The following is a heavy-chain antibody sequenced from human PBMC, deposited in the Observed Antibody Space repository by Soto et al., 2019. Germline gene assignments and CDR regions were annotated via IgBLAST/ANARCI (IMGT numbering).Heavy chain of an antibody. CDR1: GFTFSSYG. CDR3: AKDLDEYYYDSSGSDY. CDR2: ISYDGSNK. J-gene: IGHJ4*02. V-gene: IGHV3-30*18. Sequence: GGPLRLSCVACGFTFSSYGMHWVRQAPGKGLEWVAVISYDGSNKYYADSVKGRFTISRDNSKNTLYLQMNSLRAEDTAVYYCAKDLDEYYYDSSGSDYWGQGTLVTVSS. D-gene: IGHD3-22*01.